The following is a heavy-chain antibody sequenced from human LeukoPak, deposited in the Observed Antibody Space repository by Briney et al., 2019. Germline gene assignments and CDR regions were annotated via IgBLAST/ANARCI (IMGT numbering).Heavy chain of an antibody. J-gene: IGHJ4*02. Sequence: GGSLRLSCAASGFTFSSYAMHWVRQAPGKGLEWVAVISYDGSNKYYADSVKGRFTISRDNSKNSVYLQMDSLRVEDTAVFYCARKRYDSSGYWVDFWGQGTLVPVSS. CDR3: ARKRYDSSGYWVDF. CDR2: ISYDGSNK. CDR1: GFTFSSYA. D-gene: IGHD3-22*01. V-gene: IGHV3-30-3*01.